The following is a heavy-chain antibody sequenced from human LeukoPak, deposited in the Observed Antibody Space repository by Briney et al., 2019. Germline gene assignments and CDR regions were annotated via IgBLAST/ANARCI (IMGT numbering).Heavy chain of an antibody. D-gene: IGHD3-16*02. CDR3: TTRIYDYVWGSYRFLSPYFQH. CDR2: IKSKTDGGTT. Sequence: GGSLRLSCAASGFTFSNAWMSWVRQAPGKGLEWVGRIKSKTDGGTTDYAAPVKGRFTISRDDSKHTLYLQMNSLKTEDTAVYYCTTRIYDYVWGSYRFLSPYFQHWGQGTLVTVSS. V-gene: IGHV3-15*01. J-gene: IGHJ1*01. CDR1: GFTFSNAW.